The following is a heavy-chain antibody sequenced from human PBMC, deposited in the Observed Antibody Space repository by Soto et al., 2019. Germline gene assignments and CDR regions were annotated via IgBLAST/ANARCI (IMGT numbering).Heavy chain of an antibody. J-gene: IGHJ1*01. Sequence: GSLRLSCAASGFSFSDYAMIWVRQAPGKGLEWVSGLYGSGGGIHYADSVKGRFTISRDNYANSVYLQMNRLRVEDTAIYYCAKDAVSRDGVWLAHDWGQGTVVTVSS. CDR2: LYGSGGGI. V-gene: IGHV3-23*01. D-gene: IGHD5-12*01. CDR1: GFSFSDYA. CDR3: AKDAVSRDGVWLAHD.